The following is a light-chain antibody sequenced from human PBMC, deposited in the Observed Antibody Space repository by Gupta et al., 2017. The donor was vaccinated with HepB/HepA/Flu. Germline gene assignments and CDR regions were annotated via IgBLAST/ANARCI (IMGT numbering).Light chain of an antibody. J-gene: IGKJ2*01. CDR1: QSISSH. CDR3: QHYSNWPPST. V-gene: IGKV3-15*01. Sequence: IRMTQSPATLSVSPGERATLSCRASQSISSHLAWYQQKPGQAPRLLIYAASTRATGIPARFSGTGYETEFTLTISSRQLEDFAVYYCQHYSNWPPSTFGQGTKLEIK. CDR2: AAS.